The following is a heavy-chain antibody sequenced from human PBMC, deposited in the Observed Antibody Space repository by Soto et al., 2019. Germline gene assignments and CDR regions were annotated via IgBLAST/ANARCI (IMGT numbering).Heavy chain of an antibody. V-gene: IGHV3-30*03. J-gene: IGHJ6*02. CDR3: ARGTTTSAFSAMDV. CDR1: GFTFSDYG. D-gene: IGHD1-1*01. CDR2: ISYDGDNK. Sequence: GGSLRLSCAASGFTFSDYGMHWVRPAPGKGLEWVAVISYDGDNKYIAESVKGRFTISRDNSKNTVSLQMNSLRAEDTAMYFRARGTTTSAFSAMDVWGQGTTVTVSS.